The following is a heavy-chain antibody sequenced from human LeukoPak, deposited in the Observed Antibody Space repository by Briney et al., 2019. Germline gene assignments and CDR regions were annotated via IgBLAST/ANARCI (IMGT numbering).Heavy chain of an antibody. D-gene: IGHD6-19*01. CDR3: AREIKRSSGWYDFDY. V-gene: IGHV3-48*03. CDR1: GFTFSSYE. Sequence: GGSLRLSCAASGFTFSSYEMNWVRQAPGKGLEWVSYISSSGDTIYYAHSVKGRFTISRDNAKNSLYLQMNSLRAEDTAVYYCAREIKRSSGWYDFDYWGQGTLVTVSS. CDR2: ISSSGDTI. J-gene: IGHJ4*02.